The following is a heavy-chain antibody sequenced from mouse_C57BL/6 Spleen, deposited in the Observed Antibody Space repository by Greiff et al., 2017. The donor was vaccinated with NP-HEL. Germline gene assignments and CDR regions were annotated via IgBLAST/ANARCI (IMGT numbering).Heavy chain of an antibody. CDR1: GYTFTSYW. Sequence: QVQLKQPGAELVKPGASVKLSCKASGYTFTSYWMQWVKQRPGQGLEWIGAIDPSDSYTNYNPKFKGKATLTVDTSSSTAYMQLSSLTSEDSAVYYCARVKDGYNGYWGQGTTLTVSS. D-gene: IGHD2-3*01. J-gene: IGHJ2*01. CDR2: IDPSDSYT. V-gene: IGHV1-50*01. CDR3: ARVKDGYNGY.